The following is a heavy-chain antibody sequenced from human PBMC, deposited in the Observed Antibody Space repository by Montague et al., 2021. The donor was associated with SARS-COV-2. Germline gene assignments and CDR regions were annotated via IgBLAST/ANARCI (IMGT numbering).Heavy chain of an antibody. CDR3: ARETDDSSDSPVVDY. Sequence: SETLSLTCTVSGSSISSYYWGWIRQPPGKGLEWIGCIYYSGSTNYNPSLKSRVTISVDTSKNQFSLKLSSVTAADTAVYYCARETDDSSDSPVVDYWGQGTMVTVSS. D-gene: IGHD3-22*01. CDR2: IYYSGST. V-gene: IGHV4-59*01. CDR1: GSSISSYY. J-gene: IGHJ4*02.